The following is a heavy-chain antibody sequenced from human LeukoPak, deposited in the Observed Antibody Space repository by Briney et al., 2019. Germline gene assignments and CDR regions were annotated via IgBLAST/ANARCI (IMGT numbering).Heavy chain of an antibody. Sequence: GASVKVSCKASGYTFIGNYMHWVRQAPGQGLEWMGWINPNSGDTKSVQKFQGRVTMTRDTSISTVYMELTGLTSDDTAVYYCTRGGYSCAVGYWGQGTPVTVSS. V-gene: IGHV1-2*02. CDR2: INPNSGDT. CDR3: TRGGYSCAVGY. CDR1: GYTFIGNY. J-gene: IGHJ4*02. D-gene: IGHD5-12*01.